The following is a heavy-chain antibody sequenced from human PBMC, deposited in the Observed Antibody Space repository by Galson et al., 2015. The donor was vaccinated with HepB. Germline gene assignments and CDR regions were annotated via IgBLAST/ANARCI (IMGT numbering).Heavy chain of an antibody. Sequence: SLRLSCAASGFTFSTYDMHWVRQAPGRGLEWVASMSYDGSLKHYADSVKGRFSISRDNSKDTLYLQMNSLRTEDTALYYCAKVLVPSTMTHYFYYMDVWGKGTMVIVS. D-gene: IGHD3-22*01. CDR1: GFTFSTYD. J-gene: IGHJ6*03. CDR2: MSYDGSLK. V-gene: IGHV3-30*18. CDR3: AKVLVPSTMTHYFYYMDV.